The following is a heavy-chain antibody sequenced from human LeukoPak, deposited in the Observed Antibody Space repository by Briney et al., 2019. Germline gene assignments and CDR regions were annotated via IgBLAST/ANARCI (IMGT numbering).Heavy chain of an antibody. D-gene: IGHD5-18*01. CDR3: ARDCGIQLWLRSSCYYYGMDV. CDR2: ISGSGGST. J-gene: IGHJ6*02. CDR1: GFIFSSYV. Sequence: GGSLRLSCAASGFIFSSYVMSWVRQAPGKGLEWVSSISGSGGSTYYADSVKGRFTISRDNSKNTLYLQMNSLRAEDTAVYYCARDCGIQLWLRSSCYYYGMDVWGQGTTVTVSS. V-gene: IGHV3-23*01.